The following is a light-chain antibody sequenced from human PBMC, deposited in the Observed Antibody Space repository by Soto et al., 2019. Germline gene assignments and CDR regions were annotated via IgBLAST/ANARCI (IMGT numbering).Light chain of an antibody. CDR2: GAS. CDR3: QQYNSLLGT. CDR1: QSVSSN. Sequence: KTPSRATVSVSPVVRATISCRASQSVSSNLAWYQQKPGQAPRLLIYGASTRATGIPARFSGSGSGTEFTLTISSLQSEDFAVYYCQQYNSLLGTFGGGTKVDIK. J-gene: IGKJ4*02. V-gene: IGKV3-15*01.